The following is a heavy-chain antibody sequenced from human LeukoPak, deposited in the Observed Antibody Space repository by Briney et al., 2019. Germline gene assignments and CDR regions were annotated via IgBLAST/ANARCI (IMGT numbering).Heavy chain of an antibody. Sequence: PGRSLRLSCTASGFTFGDYSMSWVRQAPGKGLEWLGFIRSKASGGTTHYSASVKGRFTISSDDSKSIAYLQMDSQKTEDTAVYYCTRLLAAAPWVFDYWGQGTLVTVSS. CDR2: IRSKASGGTT. D-gene: IGHD2-15*01. J-gene: IGHJ4*02. CDR3: TRLLAAAPWVFDY. V-gene: IGHV3-49*04. CDR1: GFTFGDYS.